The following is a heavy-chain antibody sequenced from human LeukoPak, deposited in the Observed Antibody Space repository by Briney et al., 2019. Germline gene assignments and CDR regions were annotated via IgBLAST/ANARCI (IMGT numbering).Heavy chain of an antibody. V-gene: IGHV3-43*02. CDR3: AKDHVNGGADD. CDR1: GFTFNRYA. Sequence: GGSLRLSCAASGFTFNRYAMHWVRQAPGKGLEWVGLISGDSITTYYLDSVKGRFTISRDNSKNSLYLHMNSLRSEDTALYYCAKDHVNGGADDWGQGTLVTVSS. J-gene: IGHJ4*02. CDR2: ISGDSITT. D-gene: IGHD3-10*01.